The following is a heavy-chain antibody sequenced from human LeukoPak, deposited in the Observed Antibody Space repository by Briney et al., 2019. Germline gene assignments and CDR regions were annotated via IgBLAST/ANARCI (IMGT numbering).Heavy chain of an antibody. CDR1: GYIFTNYG. J-gene: IGHJ4*02. Sequence: GASVKVSCKASGYIFTNYGISWVRQAPGRGLEWMGWISAYSGNTNYVQKFQDRVTMTTDTSTSTAYMELRSLRSDDTAVYFCARDMATVQHQDWGQGTLVTVSS. CDR3: ARDMATVQHQD. CDR2: ISAYSGNT. D-gene: IGHD4-17*01. V-gene: IGHV1-18*01.